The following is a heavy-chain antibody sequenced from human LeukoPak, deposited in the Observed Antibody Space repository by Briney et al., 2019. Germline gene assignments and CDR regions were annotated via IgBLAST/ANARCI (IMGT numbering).Heavy chain of an antibody. CDR1: GDSVSSNSAV. Sequence: SQTLSLTCAISGDSVSSNSAVWNWIRQSPSRGLEWLGRTYYRAKWYNEYAVSVKSRATINPDTSKNQFSLQLNSVTPEDTAVYYCADGSAAAGLRTWGQGTLVTVSS. CDR3: ADGSAAAGLRT. V-gene: IGHV6-1*01. CDR2: TYYRAKWYN. J-gene: IGHJ5*02. D-gene: IGHD6-13*01.